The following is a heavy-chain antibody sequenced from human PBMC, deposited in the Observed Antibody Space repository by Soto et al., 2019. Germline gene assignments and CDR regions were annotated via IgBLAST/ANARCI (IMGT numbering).Heavy chain of an antibody. Sequence: SEKVSCKAPGYPFTYYAIRWVRQAPGQGLEWMGWISSYNGNTNYAQKLQGRGTMTTDPSTSTADTELRSLRSDDTAVYYCARSSGEWLLYPWGQGTLVTVAS. V-gene: IGHV1-18*04. J-gene: IGHJ5*02. CDR1: GYPFTYYA. CDR3: ARSSGEWLLYP. D-gene: IGHD3-3*01. CDR2: ISSYNGNT.